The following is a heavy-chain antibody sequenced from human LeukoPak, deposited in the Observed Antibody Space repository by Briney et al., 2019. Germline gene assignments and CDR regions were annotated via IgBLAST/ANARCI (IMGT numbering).Heavy chain of an antibody. CDR1: GYTFTSYW. CDR2: INPSDGSK. V-gene: IGHV1-46*01. J-gene: IGHJ4*02. Sequence: ASVKVSCKASGYTFTSYWIQWVRQAPGQGLEWMGLINPSDGSKAYAHRFQGRVTMTRDTSTSIVYMDLSSLRSEDTAEYYCAKAPRNSSTMLDYWGQGTLLTVSS. D-gene: IGHD6-13*01. CDR3: AKAPRNSSTMLDY.